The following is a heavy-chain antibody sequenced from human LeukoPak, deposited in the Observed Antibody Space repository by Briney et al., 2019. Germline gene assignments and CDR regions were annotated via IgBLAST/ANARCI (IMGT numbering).Heavy chain of an antibody. V-gene: IGHV3-74*01. Sequence: GGSLRLSCAASGFTFRNYWMHWVRQAPGKGLVWVSRVKGDGSFTDYADSVKGRFTISRDNAKNTLHLQMYSLRAEDTAAYYCVRDGDDYNFDYWGQGSLVTVSS. CDR1: GFTFRNYW. CDR2: VKGDGSFT. D-gene: IGHD5-24*01. CDR3: VRDGDDYNFDY. J-gene: IGHJ4*02.